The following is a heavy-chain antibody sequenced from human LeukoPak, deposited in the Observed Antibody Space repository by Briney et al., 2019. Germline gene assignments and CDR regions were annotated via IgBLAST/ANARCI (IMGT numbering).Heavy chain of an antibody. CDR3: ARGRYIHPDSWDY. CDR1: GGTFSSYA. Sequence: SVKVSCKASGGTFSSYAISWVRQAPGQGLEWMGGIIPIFGTANYAQKFQGRVTITADESTSTAYMELSSLRSENTAVYYCARGRYIHPDSWDYWGQGTLVTVSS. D-gene: IGHD5-24*01. V-gene: IGHV1-69*13. CDR2: IIPIFGTA. J-gene: IGHJ4*02.